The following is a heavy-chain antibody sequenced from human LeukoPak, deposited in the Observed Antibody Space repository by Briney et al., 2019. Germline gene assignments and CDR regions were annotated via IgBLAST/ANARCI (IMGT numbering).Heavy chain of an antibody. V-gene: IGHV4-34*01. J-gene: IGHJ4*02. D-gene: IGHD5-18*01. CDR1: GGSISSYY. Sequence: ASETLSLTCTVSGGSISSYYWSWIRQPPGKGLEWIGEINHSGSTNYNPSLKSRVTISVDTSKNQFSLKLSSVTAADTAVYYCARVVRGYSYGYLYYFDYWGQGTLVTVSS. CDR2: INHSGST. CDR3: ARVVRGYSYGYLYYFDY.